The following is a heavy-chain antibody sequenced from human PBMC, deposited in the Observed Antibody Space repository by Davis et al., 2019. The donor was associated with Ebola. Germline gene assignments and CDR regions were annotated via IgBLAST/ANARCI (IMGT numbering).Heavy chain of an antibody. Sequence: GGSLRLSCAASGFTFSSYGMHWVRQAPGKGLEWVAVISYDGSNKYYADSVKGRFTISRDNSKNTLYLQMNGLRAEDTAVYYCAKAENLDYWGQGTLVTVSS. D-gene: IGHD1-14*01. V-gene: IGHV3-30*18. CDR1: GFTFSSYG. CDR3: AKAENLDY. CDR2: ISYDGSNK. J-gene: IGHJ4*02.